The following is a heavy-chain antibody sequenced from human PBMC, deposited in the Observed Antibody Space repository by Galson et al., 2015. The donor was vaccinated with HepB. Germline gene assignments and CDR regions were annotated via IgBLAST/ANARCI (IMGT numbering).Heavy chain of an antibody. D-gene: IGHD2-2*01. CDR3: ARGRLRRGFQNNLVSRPRWAEYFQD. J-gene: IGHJ1*01. CDR2: INHSRNT. V-gene: IGHV4-34*01. CDR1: GGPFSDYY. Sequence: SETLSLTCAVYGGPFSDYYWSWIRQPPGKGLEWIGEINHSRNTNYNPSLKSRVTISLDTSKNQFTLKLNSVTAADTAAYFCARGRLRRGFQNNLVSRPRWAEYFQDWGQGTQVTVSP.